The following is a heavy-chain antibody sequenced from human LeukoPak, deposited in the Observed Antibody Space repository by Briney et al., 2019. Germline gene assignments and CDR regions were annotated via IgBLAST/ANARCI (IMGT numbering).Heavy chain of an antibody. CDR3: ARDVGGYRYGYRPTELYWYFDL. Sequence: SETLSLTCTVSGGSLSSGSYYWPWLRQPAGRGLEWLGRISTSGRTTFHPSLKSRVTISIDTSKNQFSLKLSSVTDADTAVYYCARDVGGYRYGYRPTELYWYFDLWGRGTLVTVSS. V-gene: IGHV4-61*02. CDR1: GGSLSSGSYY. D-gene: IGHD5-18*01. J-gene: IGHJ2*01. CDR2: ISTSGRT.